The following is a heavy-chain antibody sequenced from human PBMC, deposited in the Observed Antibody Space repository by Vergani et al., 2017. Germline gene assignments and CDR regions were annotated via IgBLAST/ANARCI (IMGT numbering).Heavy chain of an antibody. D-gene: IGHD3-22*01. J-gene: IGHJ1*01. CDR1: GYTFTSYG. CDR3: ARIGDYYYDSSGPLGIQH. CDR2: IIPILGIA. V-gene: IGHV1-69*04. Sequence: QVQLVQSGAEVKKPGASVKVSCKASGYTFTSYGISWVRQAPGQGLEWMGRIIPILGIANYAQKFQGRVTITADKSTRTAYMELSSLRSDDTAVYYCARIGDYYYDSSGPLGIQHWGQGTLVTVSS.